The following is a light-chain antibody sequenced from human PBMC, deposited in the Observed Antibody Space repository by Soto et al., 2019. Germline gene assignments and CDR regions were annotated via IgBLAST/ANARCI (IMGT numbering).Light chain of an antibody. J-gene: IGKJ4*01. CDR3: QHYYNLPLT. Sequence: DIQMTQSPSSLSTSVGNRVTITCQVSQDIGNYLNWYQQKPGKAPKLLIYDASNLETGVPSRFSGGGSGTDFTFTISSLQPEDIATYYCQHYYNLPLTFGGGTKVEIK. CDR1: QDIGNY. V-gene: IGKV1-33*01. CDR2: DAS.